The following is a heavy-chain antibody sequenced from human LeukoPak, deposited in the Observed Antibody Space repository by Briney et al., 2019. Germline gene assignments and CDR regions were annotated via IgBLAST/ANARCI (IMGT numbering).Heavy chain of an antibody. Sequence: GGSLRLSCAASGFTFSSYWMHWVRQAPGKGLVWVSRINSDGSSTSYADSVKGRFTISRDNAKNTLYLQMNSLRAEDTAVYYCAGDLVTIFGVVPHNWFDPWGQGTLVTVSS. D-gene: IGHD3-3*01. CDR2: INSDGSST. V-gene: IGHV3-74*01. J-gene: IGHJ5*02. CDR3: AGDLVTIFGVVPHNWFDP. CDR1: GFTFSSYW.